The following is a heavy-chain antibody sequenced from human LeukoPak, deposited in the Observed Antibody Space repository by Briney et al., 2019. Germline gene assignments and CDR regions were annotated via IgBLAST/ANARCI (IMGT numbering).Heavy chain of an antibody. CDR1: GFTFTNYG. D-gene: IGHD2-2*01. CDR3: ARVEAYCSRTSCHDY. J-gene: IGHJ4*02. Sequence: GASVKGSCKASGFTFTNYGISWVRQAPGQGLEWLGWISAYNGNTDYAQKFQGKVTMTTDTSTSTAHMELRSLKSDDTAVYYCARVEAYCSRTSCHDYWGLGTLVTVSS. V-gene: IGHV1-18*01. CDR2: ISAYNGNT.